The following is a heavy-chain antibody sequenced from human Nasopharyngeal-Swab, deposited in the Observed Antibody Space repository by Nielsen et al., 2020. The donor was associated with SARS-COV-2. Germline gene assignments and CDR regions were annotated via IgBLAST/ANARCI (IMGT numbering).Heavy chain of an antibody. CDR2: IYYSGST. V-gene: IGHV4-39*01. CDR3: ARLKGDSGDSDGYYLRNWFDP. Sequence: PGKGLEWIGSIYYSGSTYYNPSLKSRVTISVDTSKNQFSLKLSSVTAADTAVYYCARLKGDSGDSDGYYLRNWFDPWGQGTLVTVSS. D-gene: IGHD5-18*01. J-gene: IGHJ5*02.